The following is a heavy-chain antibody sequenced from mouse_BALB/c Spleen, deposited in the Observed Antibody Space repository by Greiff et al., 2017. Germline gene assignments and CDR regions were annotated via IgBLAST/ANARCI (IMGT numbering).Heavy chain of an antibody. J-gene: IGHJ3*01. V-gene: IGHV14-3*02. D-gene: IGHD2-4*01. CDR1: GFNIKDTY. CDR3: ARDDYDRAWFAY. Sequence: VQLKESGAELVKPGASVKLSCTASGFNIKDTYMHWVKQRPEQGLEWIGRIDPANGNTKYDPKFQGKATITADTSSNTAYLQLSSLTSEDTAVYYCARDDYDRAWFAYWGQGTLVTVSA. CDR2: IDPANGNT.